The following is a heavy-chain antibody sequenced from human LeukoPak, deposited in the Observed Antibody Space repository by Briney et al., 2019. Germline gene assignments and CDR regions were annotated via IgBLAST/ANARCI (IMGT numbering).Heavy chain of an antibody. CDR3: AKISWDGRGTFD. CDR1: GFSFSTYS. D-gene: IGHD1/OR15-1a*01. J-gene: IGHJ4*02. CDR2: IRGSGADK. V-gene: IGHV3-23*01. Sequence: GGSLRLSCAASGFSFSTYSMSWVRQAPGKGLEWVSSIRGSGADKYYADSVKGRFSISRDNSQDTLSLQMNSLRAGDTAVYYCAKISWDGRGTFDWGRGTLVTVSS.